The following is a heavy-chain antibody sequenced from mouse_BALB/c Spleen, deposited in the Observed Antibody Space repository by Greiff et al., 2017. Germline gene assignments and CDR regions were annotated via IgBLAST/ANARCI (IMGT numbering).Heavy chain of an antibody. V-gene: IGHV1-63*02. J-gene: IGHJ4*01. CDR3: ARSGLGRDYYAMDY. CDR1: GYTFTNYW. D-gene: IGHD4-1*01. Sequence: VQLQQSGAELVRPGTSVKISCKASGYTFTNYWLGWVKQRPGHGLEWIGDIYPGGGYTNYNEKFKGKATLTADTSSSTAYMQLSSLTSEDSAVYFCARSGLGRDYYAMDYWGQGTSVTVSS. CDR2: IYPGGGYT.